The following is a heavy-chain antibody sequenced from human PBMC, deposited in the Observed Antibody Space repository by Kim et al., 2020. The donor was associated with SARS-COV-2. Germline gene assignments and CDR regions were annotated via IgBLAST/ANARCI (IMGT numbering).Heavy chain of an antibody. Sequence: SETLSLTCTVSGGSIRNYYWSWIRQPPGKGLEWIGHISDSGSTNYNPSLKSRVTMSLDTSKNQFSLKLSYMTAADTAVFYCATESALGTNSGVLDYWGQG. J-gene: IGHJ4*02. CDR3: ATESALGTNSGVLDY. CDR2: ISDSGST. D-gene: IGHD6-13*01. V-gene: IGHV4-59*01. CDR1: GGSIRNYY.